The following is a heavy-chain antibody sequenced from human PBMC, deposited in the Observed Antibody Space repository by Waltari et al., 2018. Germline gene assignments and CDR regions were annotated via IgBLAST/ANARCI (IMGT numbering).Heavy chain of an antibody. D-gene: IGHD3-22*01. J-gene: IGHJ3*02. Sequence: LESGGGLVQPGGSLRLSCAASGFTLSSYAMSWVRQAPGKGLEWVSASSGSGGSTYYAGSVKGRFTISSDNSKNTLYLQMNSLRAEDTAVYYCAKDRLYYYDSSGYYPDAFDIWGQGTMVTVSS. V-gene: IGHV3-23*01. CDR2: SSGSGGST. CDR1: GFTLSSYA. CDR3: AKDRLYYYDSSGYYPDAFDI.